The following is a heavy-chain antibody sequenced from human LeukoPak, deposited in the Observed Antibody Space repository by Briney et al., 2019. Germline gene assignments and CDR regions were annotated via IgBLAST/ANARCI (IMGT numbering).Heavy chain of an antibody. CDR2: IGTAGDT. J-gene: IGHJ4*02. CDR1: GFTFSDYD. V-gene: IGHV3-13*01. D-gene: IGHD1-1*01. Sequence: PGGSLRLSCAASGFTFSDYDMHWVPQATGKGLEGFSAIGTAGDTYYTGSVKGRFTISRENAKNSLYLQMNSLRAGDTAVYYCARVAKERVGGVYYFDYWGQGSLVTVSS. CDR3: ARVAKERVGGVYYFDY.